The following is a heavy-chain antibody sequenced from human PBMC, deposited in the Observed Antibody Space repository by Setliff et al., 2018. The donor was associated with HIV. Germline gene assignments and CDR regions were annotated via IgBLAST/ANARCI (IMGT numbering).Heavy chain of an antibody. J-gene: IGHJ4*02. D-gene: IGHD6-13*01. V-gene: IGHV3-30*02. CDR2: VRFDGNDK. CDR1: GIIFSNYG. CDR3: ANRFRTSNNWYYFDY. Sequence: PGGSLRLSCAASGIIFSNYGMHWVRQAPGKGLEWVAYVRFDGNDKYYRDSVKGRFTISGDNHKKTLSLQMNSLGAEDTAIYYCANRFRTSNNWYYFDYWGPGTLVTVSS.